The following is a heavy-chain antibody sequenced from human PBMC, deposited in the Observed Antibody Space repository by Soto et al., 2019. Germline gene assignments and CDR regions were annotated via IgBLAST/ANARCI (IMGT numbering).Heavy chain of an antibody. J-gene: IGHJ4*02. D-gene: IGHD2-21*01. CDR2: IDRSATT. V-gene: IGHV4-39*01. CDR1: SGSTSSGGYY. Sequence: SETLSLSWSVSSGSTSSGGYYLGWIRQPPGKGLEWIGSIDRSATTYYNPSLKGRVTMSADTSKNQFSLRLTSLSAADTAVYYCASQVSYSGSPRNSSDKWGQGTLVTRSS. CDR3: ASQVSYSGSPRNSSDK.